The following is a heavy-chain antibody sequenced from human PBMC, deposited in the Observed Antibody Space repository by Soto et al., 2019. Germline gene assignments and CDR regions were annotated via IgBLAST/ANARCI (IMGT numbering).Heavy chain of an antibody. D-gene: IGHD2-21*01. CDR1: GGTFSSYT. V-gene: IGHV1-46*01. CDR3: AREHLFGFDP. CDR2: INPSGGST. J-gene: IGHJ5*02. Sequence: ASVKVSCKASGGTFSSYTISWVRQAPGQGLEWMGIINPSGGSTSYAQKFQGRVTMTRDTSTSTVYMELSSLRSEDTAVYYCAREHLFGFDPWGQGTLVTVSS.